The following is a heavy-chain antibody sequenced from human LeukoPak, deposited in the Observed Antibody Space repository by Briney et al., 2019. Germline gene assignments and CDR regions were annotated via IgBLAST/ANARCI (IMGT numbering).Heavy chain of an antibody. J-gene: IGHJ4*02. CDR2: ISAYNGNT. CDR1: GYTFTSCG. CDR3: ARGRYYYDSSVDPFDY. Sequence: ASVKVSCKASGYTFTSCGISWERQAPGQGLEWMGWISAYNGNTNYAQKLQGRVTMTTDASTSTAYMELRSLRSDDTAVYYCARGRYYYDSSVDPFDYWGQGTLVTVSS. D-gene: IGHD3-22*01. V-gene: IGHV1-18*01.